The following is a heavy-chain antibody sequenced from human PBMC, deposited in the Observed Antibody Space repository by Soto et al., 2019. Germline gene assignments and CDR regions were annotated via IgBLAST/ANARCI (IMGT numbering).Heavy chain of an antibody. CDR2: ISSNSAYI. J-gene: IGHJ5*02. V-gene: IGHV3-21*01. CDR3: TRDASRDSSARGWFDP. Sequence: LRLSCAASGFTFRSFTMNWVRQAPGKGLEWVSTISSNSAYIYYTDALRGRFTISRDNAKNSLHLQMNSLRAEDTAVYYFTRDASRDSSARGWFDPWGPGTLVTGS. D-gene: IGHD6-13*01. CDR1: GFTFRSFT.